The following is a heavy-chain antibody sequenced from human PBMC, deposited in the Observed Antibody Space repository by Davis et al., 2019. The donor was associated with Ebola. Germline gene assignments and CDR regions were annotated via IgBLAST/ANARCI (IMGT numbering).Heavy chain of an antibody. CDR3: ASDTTVAGGGQNY. CDR1: GFTFSTYW. Sequence: GESLKISCVASGFTFSTYWMSWVRQAPGKGPEWVANIKEDGSNKYYVESVKGRFTISRENAKNSLYLQMSRLRVEDTAVYYWASDTTVAGGGQNYWGQGTLVTVSA. CDR2: IKEDGSNK. D-gene: IGHD6-13*01. J-gene: IGHJ4*02. V-gene: IGHV3-7*01.